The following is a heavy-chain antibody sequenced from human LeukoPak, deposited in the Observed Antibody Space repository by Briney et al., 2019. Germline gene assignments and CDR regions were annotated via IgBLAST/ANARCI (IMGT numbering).Heavy chain of an antibody. CDR3: ARGYCSSTSCYRPDY. J-gene: IGHJ4*02. CDR2: INWNGGST. D-gene: IGHD2-2*02. V-gene: IGHV3-20*04. Sequence: GGSLRLSCAASGFTFDDYGMSWVRQAPGKGLEWVSGINWNGGSTGYADSVKGRFTISRDNAKNSLYLQMNSLRAEDTALYYCARGYCSSTSCYRPDYWGQGTLVTVSS. CDR1: GFTFDDYG.